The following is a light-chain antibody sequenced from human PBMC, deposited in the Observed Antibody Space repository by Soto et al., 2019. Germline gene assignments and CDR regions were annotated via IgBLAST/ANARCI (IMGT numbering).Light chain of an antibody. J-gene: IGKJ2*01. CDR2: AAS. V-gene: IGKV3-20*01. CDR3: QQYNSSLGGST. CDR1: QSVSSSY. Sequence: EIVLTQSPGTLSLSPGARATLSCRASQSVSSSYLAWYQQKPGQAPRLLIYAASSMATGIPDRFSGSASGIYVTLTISRLDPKDFAVYYCQQYNSSLGGSTFGQGTKLEIK.